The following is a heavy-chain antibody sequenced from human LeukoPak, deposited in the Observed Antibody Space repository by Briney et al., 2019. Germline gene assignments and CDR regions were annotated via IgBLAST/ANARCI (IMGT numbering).Heavy chain of an antibody. J-gene: IGHJ4*02. CDR2: ISYDGSNK. CDR3: ASISNDYGDYMLDY. V-gene: IGHV3-30*04. Sequence: GGSLRLSCAASGFTFSSYAMHWVRQAPGKGLEWVAVISYDGSNKYYADSVKGRFTISRDNSKNTLYLQMNSLRAEDTAVYYCASISNDYGDYMLDYWGQGTLVTVSS. CDR1: GFTFSSYA. D-gene: IGHD4-17*01.